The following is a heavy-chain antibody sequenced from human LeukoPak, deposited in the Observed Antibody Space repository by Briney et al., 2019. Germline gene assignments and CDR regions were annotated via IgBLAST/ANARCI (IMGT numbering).Heavy chain of an antibody. CDR1: GGIFSNYA. J-gene: IGHJ3*02. Sequence: GASVKVSCKTSGGIFSNYAISWVRQAPGQGLEWMGRIIPIFGTANYAQKFQGRVTINADEFTSTVYMELSSLRSEDTAVYYCARGGSSSWRNAFDIWGQGTMVTVSS. CDR2: IIPIFGTA. D-gene: IGHD6-13*01. CDR3: ARGGSSSWRNAFDI. V-gene: IGHV1-69*13.